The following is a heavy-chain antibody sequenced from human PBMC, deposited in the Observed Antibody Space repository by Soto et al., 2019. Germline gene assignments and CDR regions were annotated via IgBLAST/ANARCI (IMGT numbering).Heavy chain of an antibody. D-gene: IGHD6-19*01. Sequence: EAQLVEAGGGLVQPGGSLRLSCAASGLIFSDYHMDWVRQAPGKGLEWVGRIRRKANSYTTEYAASVKGSFTISREDSKNSLYLQMNSLKTEDTAVYYCAMLGGWSGGSNDMDVWGQGTTVTVSS. J-gene: IGHJ6*02. CDR3: AMLGGWSGGSNDMDV. CDR1: GLIFSDYH. V-gene: IGHV3-72*01. CDR2: IRRKANSYTT.